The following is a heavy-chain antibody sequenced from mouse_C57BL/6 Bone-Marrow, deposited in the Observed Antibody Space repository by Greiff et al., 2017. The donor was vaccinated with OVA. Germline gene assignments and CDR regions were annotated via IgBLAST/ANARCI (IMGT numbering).Heavy chain of an antibody. CDR1: GFNIKDDY. Sequence: VQLQQSGAELVRPGASVKLSCTASGFNIKDDYMHWVKQRPEQGLEWIGWIDPENGDTEYASKFQGKATITADTSSNTAYLQLSSLTSEDTAVYYCTTCYYGSTWYFDVWGTGTTVTVSS. D-gene: IGHD1-1*01. CDR2: IDPENGDT. J-gene: IGHJ1*03. V-gene: IGHV14-4*01. CDR3: TTCYYGSTWYFDV.